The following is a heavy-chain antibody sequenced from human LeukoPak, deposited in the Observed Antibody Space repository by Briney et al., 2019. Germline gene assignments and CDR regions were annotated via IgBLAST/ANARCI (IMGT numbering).Heavy chain of an antibody. CDR1: GGSLSGFY. Sequence: SETLSLTCAVHGGSLSGFYWSWIRQPPGEGLEWIGEINHSGSTNYNPSLRSRVTISVDTSKNQFSLKLSSVTAADTAVYYCARGLAGSGWYEVDYWGQGTLVTVSS. CDR3: ARGLAGSGWYEVDY. CDR2: INHSGST. J-gene: IGHJ4*02. D-gene: IGHD6-19*01. V-gene: IGHV4-34*01.